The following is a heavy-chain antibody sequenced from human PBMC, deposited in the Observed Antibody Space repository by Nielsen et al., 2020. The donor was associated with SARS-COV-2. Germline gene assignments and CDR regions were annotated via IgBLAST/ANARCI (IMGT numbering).Heavy chain of an antibody. V-gene: IGHV3-53*01. CDR1: GFVVSSNY. Sequence: GESLKISCAASGFVVSSNYLTWVRQAPGKGLEWVSSITAGDTTYYADSVRGRFTISRDNSRNTLWLQMNSLRAEDTAVYYCAKRSGYGSGSILYWGQGTLVTVSS. D-gene: IGHD3-10*01. CDR3: AKRSGYGSGSILY. J-gene: IGHJ4*02. CDR2: ITAGDTT.